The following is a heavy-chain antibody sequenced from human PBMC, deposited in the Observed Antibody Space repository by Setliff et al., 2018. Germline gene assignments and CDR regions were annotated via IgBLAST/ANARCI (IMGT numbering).Heavy chain of an antibody. Sequence: SETLSLTCTVSGDSINSRTNYWWTWVRQPPGKGLEWIGHIYTSWSTIYNPSLKSRLTISLDTSKNQFSLNLSSVTAADTAVYFCATFGPCKGVSGTCPPRDSWGQGTLVTVSS. J-gene: IGHJ4*02. D-gene: IGHD6-19*01. CDR1: GDSINSRTNY. V-gene: IGHV4-61*05. CDR2: IYTSWST. CDR3: ATFGPCKGVSGTCPPRDS.